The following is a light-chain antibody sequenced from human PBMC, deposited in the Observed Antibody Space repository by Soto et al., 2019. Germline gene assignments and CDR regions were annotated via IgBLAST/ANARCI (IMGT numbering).Light chain of an antibody. Sequence: QSVLTQPPSTSGTPGQWVSISCSGSSSNIGSNTVSWYQQVPGTAPKLLIYSNNQRPSGVPDRLSGSRSGTSASLAISGLQSEDEADYYCASWDDSLNGYVFGTGTKVTVI. CDR2: SNN. CDR1: SSNIGSNT. CDR3: ASWDDSLNGYV. J-gene: IGLJ1*01. V-gene: IGLV1-44*01.